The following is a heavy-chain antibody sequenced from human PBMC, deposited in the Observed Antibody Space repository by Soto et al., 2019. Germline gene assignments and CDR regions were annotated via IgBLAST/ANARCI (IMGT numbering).Heavy chain of an antibody. J-gene: IGHJ6*02. CDR3: AREGVASSWYYEYGMDV. CDR1: GGSISSYY. D-gene: IGHD6-13*01. V-gene: IGHV4-59*01. CDR2: IYYSGST. Sequence: QVQLQESGPGLVKPSETLSLTCTVSGGSISSYYWNWIRQPPGKGLELIGYIYYSGSTNYNPSLKSRVTISVDTSKNQFSLKLSSVTAAETAGYYCAREGVASSWYYEYGMDVWGQGTTVTVSS.